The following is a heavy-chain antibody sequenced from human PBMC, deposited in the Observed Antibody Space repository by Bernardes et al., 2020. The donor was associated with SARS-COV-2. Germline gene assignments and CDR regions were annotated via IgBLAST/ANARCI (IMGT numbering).Heavy chain of an antibody. CDR2: IKEDGSEK. CDR3: ARGGTDRPNIMITFGGVIVGGVWFDP. D-gene: IGHD3-16*02. CDR1: GFTFSSYW. Sequence: GSLRLSCAASGFTFSSYWMSWVRQAPGKGLEWVANIKEDGSEKNYVDSVKGRFSISRDNAKNSLYLQMNSLRAEDTAVYYCARGGTDRPNIMITFGGVIVGGVWFDPWGQGTLVTVSS. V-gene: IGHV3-7*03. J-gene: IGHJ5*02.